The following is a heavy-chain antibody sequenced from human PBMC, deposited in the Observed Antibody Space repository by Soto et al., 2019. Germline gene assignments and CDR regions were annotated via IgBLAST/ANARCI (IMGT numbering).Heavy chain of an antibody. V-gene: IGHV3-23*01. D-gene: IGHD6-19*01. Sequence: GGSLRLSCAASGFTFSSYAMSWVRQAPGKGLEWVSAISGSGGSTYYADSVKGRFTISRDNSKSTLYLQMNSLRAEDTAVYYCAKDSRYSSGWPHDYWGQGTLVTVSS. CDR1: GFTFSSYA. CDR2: ISGSGGST. J-gene: IGHJ4*02. CDR3: AKDSRYSSGWPHDY.